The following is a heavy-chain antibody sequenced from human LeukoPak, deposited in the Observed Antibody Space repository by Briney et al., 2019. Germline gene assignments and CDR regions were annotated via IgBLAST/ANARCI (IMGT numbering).Heavy chain of an antibody. CDR3: ARATMVRGVT. J-gene: IGHJ5*02. CDR2: ISSSGSTI. D-gene: IGHD3-10*01. Sequence: PTGGSLRLSCAASGFTFSSYEMNWVRQAPGKGLEWVSYISSSGSTIYYADSVKGRFTISRDNAKNSLYLQMNSLRAEDTAVYYCARATMVRGVTWGQGTLVTVSS. V-gene: IGHV3-48*03. CDR1: GFTFSSYE.